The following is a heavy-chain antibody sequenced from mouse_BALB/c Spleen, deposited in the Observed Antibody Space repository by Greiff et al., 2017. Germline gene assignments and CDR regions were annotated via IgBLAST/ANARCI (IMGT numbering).Heavy chain of an antibody. CDR2: ISSGGSYT. CDR3: GGGNYLYAMDY. CDR1: GFTFSSYG. V-gene: IGHV5-6*03. D-gene: IGHD1-1*02. Sequence: EVKLVESGGGLVKPGGSLKLSCAASGFTFSSYGMSWVRQTPDKRLEWVATISSGGSYTYYPDSVKGRFTISRDNAKNTLYLQMSSLKSEDTAMYYCGGGNYLYAMDYWGQGTSVTVSS. J-gene: IGHJ4*01.